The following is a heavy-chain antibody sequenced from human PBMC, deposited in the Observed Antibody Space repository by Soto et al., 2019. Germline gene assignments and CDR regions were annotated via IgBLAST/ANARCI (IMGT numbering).Heavy chain of an antibody. J-gene: IGHJ6*02. D-gene: IGHD3-16*01. V-gene: IGHV3-74*01. CDR3: ARELEKRALPPSSLMDV. CDR1: GFAISSHW. Sequence: GGSLRLSCAASGFAISSHWMHWVRRAPGKGLVWVSRINSDGSSSSYAESVKGRFTISRDNAKNTLYLQMNSLRAEDTALYYCARELEKRALPPSSLMDVWGQGTTVTVSS. CDR2: INSDGSSS.